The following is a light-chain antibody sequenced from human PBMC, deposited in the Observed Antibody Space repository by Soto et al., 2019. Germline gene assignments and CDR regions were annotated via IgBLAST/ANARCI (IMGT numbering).Light chain of an antibody. CDR1: QAIRND. CDR2: ATS. CDR3: LQDYSYPRP. Sequence: AIQMTQSPSSLSASVGDTVTITCRASQAIRNDLGWYQQKPGKAPKLLIYATSSLQSGVPSMFSGSGSGTDFTLTISSLQPEDFATYYCLQDYSYPRPFGQGTKVDIK. V-gene: IGKV1-6*01. J-gene: IGKJ1*01.